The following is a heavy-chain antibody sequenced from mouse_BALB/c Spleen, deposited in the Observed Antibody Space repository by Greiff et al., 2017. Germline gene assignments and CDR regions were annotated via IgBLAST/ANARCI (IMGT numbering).Heavy chain of an antibody. V-gene: IGHV5-4*02. D-gene: IGHD1-1*01. J-gene: IGHJ3*01. CDR2: ISDGGSYT. Sequence: DVMLVESGGGLVKPGGSLKLSCAASGFTFSDYYMYWVRQTPEQRLEWVATISDGGSYTYYPDSMKGRFTISRDNARNIPYLQMSSLRSEDTAMYYCATGDGSIFAWFAYWGQGTLVTVSA. CDR1: GFTFSDYY. CDR3: ATGDGSIFAWFAY.